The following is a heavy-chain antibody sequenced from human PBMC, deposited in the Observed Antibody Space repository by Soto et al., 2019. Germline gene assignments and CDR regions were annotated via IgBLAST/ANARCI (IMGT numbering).Heavy chain of an antibody. Sequence: SETLSLTCAVSGGSISSSNWWSWVRQPPGKGLEWIGEIYHSGSTNYNPSLKSRVTISVDKSKNQFSLKLSSVTAADTAVHYCARRHYYDSSGSPAFDIWGQGTMVTVSS. D-gene: IGHD3-22*01. CDR3: ARRHYYDSSGSPAFDI. V-gene: IGHV4-4*02. J-gene: IGHJ3*02. CDR2: IYHSGST. CDR1: GGSISSSNW.